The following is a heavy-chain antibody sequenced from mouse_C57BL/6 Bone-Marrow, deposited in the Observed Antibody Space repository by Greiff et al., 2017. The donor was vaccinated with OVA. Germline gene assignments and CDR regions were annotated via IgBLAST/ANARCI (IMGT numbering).Heavy chain of an antibody. CDR3: ARSLLYYGSSYDYAMDY. CDR2: IDPSDSYT. D-gene: IGHD1-1*01. V-gene: IGHV1-59*01. CDR1: GYTFTSYW. Sequence: QVQLQQSGAELVRPGTSVKLSCKASGYTFTSYWMHWVKQRPGQGLEWIGVIDPSDSYTNYNQKFKGKATLTVDTSSSTAYMQLSSLTSEDSAVYYCARSLLYYGSSYDYAMDYWGQGTSVTVSS. J-gene: IGHJ4*01.